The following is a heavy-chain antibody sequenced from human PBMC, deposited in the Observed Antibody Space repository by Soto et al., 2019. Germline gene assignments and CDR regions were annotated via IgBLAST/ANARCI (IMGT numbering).Heavy chain of an antibody. Sequence: EVQLVETGGGLIQPGGSLRLSCAASGFTVSSNYMSWVRQAPGKGLEWVSVLYSGGTTYYADSVKGRFTISRDNSKNTLYLHMNSLRAEDTAVYYCARSSGYNYGYYYYGMDVWGQGTKVTVSS. J-gene: IGHJ6*02. CDR3: ARSSGYNYGYYYYGMDV. CDR2: LYSGGTT. CDR1: GFTVSSNY. D-gene: IGHD5-18*01. V-gene: IGHV3-53*02.